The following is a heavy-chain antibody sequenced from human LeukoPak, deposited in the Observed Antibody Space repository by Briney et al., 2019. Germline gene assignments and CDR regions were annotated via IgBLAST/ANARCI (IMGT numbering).Heavy chain of an antibody. Sequence: SETLSLTCTVSGGSISSSSYYWGWIRQPPGKGLEWIGSIYYSGSTYYNLSLKSRVTISVDTSKNQFSLKLSSVTAADTAVYYCARGSGYSYNEYFFDNWGQGTLVTVSS. J-gene: IGHJ4*02. CDR1: GGSISSSSYY. V-gene: IGHV4-39*07. CDR3: ARGSGYSYNEYFFDN. CDR2: IYYSGST. D-gene: IGHD5-18*01.